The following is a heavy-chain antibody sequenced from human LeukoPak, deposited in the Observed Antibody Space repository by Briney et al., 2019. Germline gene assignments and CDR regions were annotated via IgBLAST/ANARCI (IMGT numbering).Heavy chain of an antibody. CDR2: ITSSGSTI. V-gene: IGHV3-48*03. CDR1: GFTFSTYE. D-gene: IGHD1-1*01. CDR3: ASGGTLFDY. J-gene: IGHJ4*02. Sequence: GGSLRLSCAASGFTFSTYEMNWVRQPPGKGLEWVSYITSSGSTIYYADPVKGRFTISRDNAKNSLYLQMSSLRAEDTAVYYCASGGTLFDYWGQGTLVTVSS.